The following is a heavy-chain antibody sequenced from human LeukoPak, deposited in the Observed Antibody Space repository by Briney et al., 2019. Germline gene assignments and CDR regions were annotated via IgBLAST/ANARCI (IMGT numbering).Heavy chain of an antibody. J-gene: IGHJ4*02. V-gene: IGHV1-46*01. D-gene: IGHD3-10*01. CDR3: ARGYYAGFDY. CDR2: SNPGGGGT. CDR1: GYTFTSYY. Sequence: GASVKVSCKASGYTFTSYYMHWVRQAPGQGLEWMGISNPGGGGTSYAQKFQGRVTMTRDTSTSTVYMELSSLRSEDTAVFYCARGYYAGFDYWGQGTLVTVSS.